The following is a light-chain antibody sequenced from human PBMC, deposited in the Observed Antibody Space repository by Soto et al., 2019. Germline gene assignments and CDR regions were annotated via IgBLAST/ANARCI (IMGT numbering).Light chain of an antibody. CDR1: QSVSNNY. Sequence: EIVLTQSPVTLSLSPGERATLSCRASQSVSNNYLAWYQQKAGQAPRLLIFDASSRATGTSDRFSGSGSGTDFTLTITRLEPEGFAMYHCQLDGSSSVFGGGTKVEI. CDR3: QLDGSSSV. CDR2: DAS. V-gene: IGKV3-20*01. J-gene: IGKJ4*01.